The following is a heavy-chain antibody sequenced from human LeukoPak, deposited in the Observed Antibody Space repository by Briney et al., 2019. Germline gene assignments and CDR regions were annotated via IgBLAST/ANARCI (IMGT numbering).Heavy chain of an antibody. CDR3: HPLGYTSN. Sequence: GGSLRLSCAVSGFTSQFTFSSRWMHWVRQAPGKGLVWVSLVKTDGSPNYADSVRGRFTVSRDNAKNTLYLQMNNLRVEDTALYFCHPLGYTSNWGQGALVTVSP. CDR2: VKTDGSP. J-gene: IGHJ4*02. V-gene: IGHV3-74*01. D-gene: IGHD1-1*01. CDR1: GFTSQFTFSSRW.